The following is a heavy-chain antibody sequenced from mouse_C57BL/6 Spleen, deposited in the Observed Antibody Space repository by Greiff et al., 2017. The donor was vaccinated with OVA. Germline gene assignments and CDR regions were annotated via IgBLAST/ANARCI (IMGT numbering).Heavy chain of an antibody. V-gene: IGHV1-39*01. CDR2: INPNYGTT. D-gene: IGHD2-4*01. Sequence: EVQLQQSGPELVKPGASVKISCKASGYSFTDYNMNWVKQSHGKSLEWIGVINPNYGTTSYNQKFKGKATLTVDQSSSTAYMQLNSLTSEDSAVYDCARRGDYDWAWFAYWGQGTLVTVSA. CDR1: GYSFTDYN. J-gene: IGHJ3*01. CDR3: ARRGDYDWAWFAY.